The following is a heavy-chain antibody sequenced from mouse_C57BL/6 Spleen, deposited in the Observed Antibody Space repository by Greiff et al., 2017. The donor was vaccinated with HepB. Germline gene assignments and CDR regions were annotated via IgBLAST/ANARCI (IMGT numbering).Heavy chain of an antibody. D-gene: IGHD2-1*01. Sequence: EVKLMESEGGLVQPGSSMKLSCTASGFTFSDYYMAWVRQVPEKGLEWVANINYDGSSTYYLDSLKSRFIISRDNAKNILYLQMSSLKSEDTATYYCARVGNLFYAMDYWGQGTSVTVSS. J-gene: IGHJ4*01. CDR2: INYDGSST. V-gene: IGHV5-16*01. CDR1: GFTFSDYY. CDR3: ARVGNLFYAMDY.